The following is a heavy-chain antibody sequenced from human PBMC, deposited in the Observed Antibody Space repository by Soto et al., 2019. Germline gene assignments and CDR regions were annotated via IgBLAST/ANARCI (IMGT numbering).Heavy chain of an antibody. Sequence: SETLSLTCTVSGGSISSGDYYWSWIRQPPGKGLEWIGYIYYSGSTYYNPSLKSRVTISVDTSKNQFSLKLSSVTAADTAVYYCARDRPVRGVIIRGDYYGMDVWGQGTTVTVSS. CDR3: ARDRPVRGVIIRGDYYGMDV. CDR2: IYYSGST. D-gene: IGHD3-10*01. V-gene: IGHV4-30-4*01. J-gene: IGHJ6*02. CDR1: GGSISSGDYY.